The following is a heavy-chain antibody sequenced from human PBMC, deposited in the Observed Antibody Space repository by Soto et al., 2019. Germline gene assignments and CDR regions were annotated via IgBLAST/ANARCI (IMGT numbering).Heavy chain of an antibody. Sequence: SETLSLTCTVSGGSILDSTYYWAWIRQSPGKGLEWIGTIFYSGGTFYTPSLKSRVTISVDTSKNQFSLKLSSVTAADTAVYYCARLGAYYQSLDPWGTGTLVTVSS. CDR1: GGSILDSTYY. D-gene: IGHD2-21*01. V-gene: IGHV4-39*07. CDR2: IFYSGGT. CDR3: ARLGAYYQSLDP. J-gene: IGHJ5*02.